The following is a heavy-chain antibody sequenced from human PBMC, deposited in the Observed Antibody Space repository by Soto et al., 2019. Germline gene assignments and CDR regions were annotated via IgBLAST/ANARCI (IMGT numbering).Heavy chain of an antibody. Sequence: ASVKVSCKASGYTFTGYYMHWVRQAPGQGLEWMGWINPNSGGTNYAQKLQGRVTMTRDTSISTAYMELSRLRSDDTAVYYCARDSPYSSSWYVYFDYWGQGTLVTVSS. V-gene: IGHV1-2*02. J-gene: IGHJ4*02. CDR3: ARDSPYSSSWYVYFDY. CDR2: INPNSGGT. D-gene: IGHD6-13*01. CDR1: GYTFTGYY.